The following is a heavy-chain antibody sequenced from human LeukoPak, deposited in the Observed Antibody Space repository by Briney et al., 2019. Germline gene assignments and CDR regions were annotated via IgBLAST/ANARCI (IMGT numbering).Heavy chain of an antibody. V-gene: IGHV3-11*04. D-gene: IGHD5/OR15-5a*01. CDR1: GFTFSDYY. CDR2: ISSSGSTI. J-gene: IGHJ5*02. CDR3: ARGRISGGLPLNWFDP. Sequence: SGGSLRLPCAASGFTFSDYYMSWIRQAPGKGLEWVSYISSSGSTIYYADSVKGRFTISRDNAKNSLYLQMNSLRAEDTAVYYCARGRISGGLPLNWFDPWGQGTLVTVSS.